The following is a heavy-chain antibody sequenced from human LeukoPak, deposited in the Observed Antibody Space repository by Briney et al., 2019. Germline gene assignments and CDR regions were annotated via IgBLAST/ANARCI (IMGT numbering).Heavy chain of an antibody. CDR3: ARFLGVRPPYYYYYYMDV. CDR2: MNTNSGNT. J-gene: IGHJ6*03. D-gene: IGHD3-10*01. V-gene: IGHV1-8*01. CDR1: GYTFTSYD. Sequence: ASVKPSCKPSGYTFTSYDINWVRQATGHGLEWRGWMNTNSGNTGYAQKFQGRVTMTRNTSISTAYMELSSLSSEDTAVYYCARFLGVRPPYYYYYYMDVGGKGTTVTISS.